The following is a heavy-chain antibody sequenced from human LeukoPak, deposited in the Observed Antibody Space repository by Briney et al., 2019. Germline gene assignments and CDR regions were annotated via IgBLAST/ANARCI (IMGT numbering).Heavy chain of an antibody. D-gene: IGHD1-26*01. V-gene: IGHV3-53*05. Sequence: GGSLRLSCAASGFTVSSSYMSWVRQAPGKGLEWVSVTYAGGTTYYPDSVKGRFTISRDNSKNTLYLQMDSLRSEDTAVYYCATNGYSGTYNRYFDSWGQGTPVTVSS. CDR3: ATNGYSGTYNRYFDS. J-gene: IGHJ4*02. CDR1: GFTVSSSY. CDR2: TYAGGTT.